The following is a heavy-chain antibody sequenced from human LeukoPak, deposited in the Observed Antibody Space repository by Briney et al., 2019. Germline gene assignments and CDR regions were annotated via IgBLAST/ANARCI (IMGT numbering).Heavy chain of an antibody. CDR2: IYYSGST. CDR3: ARLVSEGYSYGYFDY. CDR1: GGSISSYY. J-gene: IGHJ4*02. D-gene: IGHD5-18*01. Sequence: PSETLSLTCTVSGGSISSYYWRWIRQPPGKGLEWIGYIYYSGSTNYNPSLKSRVTISVDTSKNRFSLKLSSVTAADTDVYYCARLVSEGYSYGYFDYWGQGTLVTVSS. V-gene: IGHV4-59*08.